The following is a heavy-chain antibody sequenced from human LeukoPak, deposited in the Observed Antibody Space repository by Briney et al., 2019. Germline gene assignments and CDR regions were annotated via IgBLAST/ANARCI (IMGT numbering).Heavy chain of an antibody. V-gene: IGHV4-39*07. Sequence: PSETLSLTCTVSGGSISSSSYYWGWIRQPPGKGLEWIGSIYYSGSTYYNPSLKSRVTISVDTSKNQFSLKLSSVTAADTAVYYRARVTRAHRTDRGGDFDYWGQGTLVTVSS. CDR3: ARVTRAHRTDRGGDFDY. J-gene: IGHJ4*02. CDR1: GGSISSSSYY. CDR2: IYYSGST. D-gene: IGHD1-14*01.